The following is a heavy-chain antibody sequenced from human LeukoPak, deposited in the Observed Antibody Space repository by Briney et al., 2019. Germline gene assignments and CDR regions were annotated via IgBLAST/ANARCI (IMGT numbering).Heavy chain of an antibody. CDR2: INHSGST. Sequence: PSETLSLTCAVYGGSFSGYYWSWIRQPPGKGLEWIGEINHSGSTNYNPSLKSRVTISVDTSKNQFSLKLSSVTAADTAVYYCAVSYGDYETRSFDYWGQGTLVTVSS. V-gene: IGHV4-34*01. D-gene: IGHD4-17*01. CDR3: AVSYGDYETRSFDY. CDR1: GGSFSGYY. J-gene: IGHJ4*02.